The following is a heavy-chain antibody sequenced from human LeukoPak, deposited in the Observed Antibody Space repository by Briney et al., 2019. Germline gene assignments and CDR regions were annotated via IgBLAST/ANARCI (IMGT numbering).Heavy chain of an antibody. V-gene: IGHV3-23*01. CDR1: GFTFSSYA. D-gene: IGHD3-22*01. CDR3: AKDIGLYYYDT. J-gene: IGHJ4*02. Sequence: GGSLRLSCAASGFTFSSYAMSRVRQAPGKGLEWVSVISGSGGITYYADSVKGRFTISRDNSKNTLYLQMNSLRAEDTAVYYCAKDIGLYYYDTWGQGTLATVSS. CDR2: ISGSGGIT.